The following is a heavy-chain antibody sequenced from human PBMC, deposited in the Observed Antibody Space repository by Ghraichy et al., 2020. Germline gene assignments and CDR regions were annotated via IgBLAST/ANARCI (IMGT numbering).Heavy chain of an antibody. CDR3: ARDPRDWNDDWDAFDI. CDR1: GDSVSSNSAA. J-gene: IGHJ3*02. D-gene: IGHD1-1*01. Sequence: SQTLSLTCAISGDSVSSNSAAWNWIRQSPSRGLEWLGRTYYRSKWYNDYAVSVKSRITINPDTSKNQFSLQLNSVTPEDTAVYYCARDPRDWNDDWDAFDIWGQGTMVTVSS. CDR2: TYYRSKWYN. V-gene: IGHV6-1*01.